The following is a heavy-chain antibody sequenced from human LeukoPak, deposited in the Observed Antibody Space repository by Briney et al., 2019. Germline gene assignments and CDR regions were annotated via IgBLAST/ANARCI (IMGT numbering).Heavy chain of an antibody. J-gene: IGHJ6*03. CDR2: IYYNGRT. D-gene: IGHD3-22*01. V-gene: IGHV4-59*01. CDR1: GGSISSYY. Sequence: PSETLSLTCTVSGGSISSYYWSWIRQPPGKGLEWIGYIYYNGRTNYNPSLKSRVTTSVDTSKNQFSLKLTSVTAADTAVYYCARAYYDTAYYYMDVWGKGTTVTVSS. CDR3: ARAYYDTAYYYMDV.